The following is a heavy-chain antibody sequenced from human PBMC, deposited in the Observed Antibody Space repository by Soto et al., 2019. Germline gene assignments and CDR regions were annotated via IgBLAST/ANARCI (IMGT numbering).Heavy chain of an antibody. CDR3: AREIVVPPSTAAGYHYDGMDV. Sequence: QVQLVQSGAEVKKPGASVKVSCKTSGYTFTSYYIHWVRQAPGQGLEWMGVINPSGGSTTYPQKFQGRVTITRDTSTSTVYIELSSLRSEDTAVYYCAREIVVPPSTAAGYHYDGMDVWGQGTTVTVSS. D-gene: IGHD3-22*01. J-gene: IGHJ6*02. V-gene: IGHV1-46*01. CDR2: INPSGGST. CDR1: GYTFTSYY.